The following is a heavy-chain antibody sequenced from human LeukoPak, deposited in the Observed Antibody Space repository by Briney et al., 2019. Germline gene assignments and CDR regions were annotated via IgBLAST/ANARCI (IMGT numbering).Heavy chain of an antibody. V-gene: IGHV3-21*01. CDR3: ASYSHYYGSGSDNDY. CDR1: GFTFSSYS. J-gene: IGHJ4*02. Sequence: PGGSLRLSCAASGFTFSSYSMNWVRQAPGKGLEWVPSISSSSSYIYYADSVKGRFTISRDNAKNSLYLQMNSLRAEDTAVYYCASYSHYYGSGSDNDYWGQGTLVTVSS. CDR2: ISSSSSYI. D-gene: IGHD3-10*01.